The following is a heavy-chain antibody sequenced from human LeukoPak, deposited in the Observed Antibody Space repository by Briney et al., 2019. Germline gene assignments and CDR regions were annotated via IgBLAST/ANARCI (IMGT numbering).Heavy chain of an antibody. J-gene: IGHJ4*02. D-gene: IGHD4-17*01. CDR3: ARSTYGDYDS. CDR1: QYTFTNYW. Sequence: GESPKISCKGSQYTFTNYWIGWVRQMPGKGLEWMGIIYPGDSDTRYSPSFQGQVTISADKSISTAYLQWSSLRASDTAMYYCARSTYGDYDSWGQGTLVTVSS. CDR2: IYPGDSDT. V-gene: IGHV5-51*01.